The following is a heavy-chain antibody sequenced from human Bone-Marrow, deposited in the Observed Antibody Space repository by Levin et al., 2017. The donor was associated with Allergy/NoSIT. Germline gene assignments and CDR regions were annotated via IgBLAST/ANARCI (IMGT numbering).Heavy chain of an antibody. J-gene: IGHJ6*02. Sequence: SVKVSCKASGGPFISYVISWVRQGPGQGLEWMGGIIPMFPTSNYAQKFKGRLTITADESTTTAHMELSSLRSEDTAVYYCARAYYYDTSGYSEHYFYGMDVWGQGTTVTVSS. CDR1: GGPFISYV. D-gene: IGHD3-22*01. CDR2: IIPMFPTS. CDR3: ARAYYYDTSGYSEHYFYGMDV. V-gene: IGHV1-69*13.